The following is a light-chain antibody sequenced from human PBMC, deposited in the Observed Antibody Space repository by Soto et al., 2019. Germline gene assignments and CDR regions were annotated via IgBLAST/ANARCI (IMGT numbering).Light chain of an antibody. CDR3: QQYSSLPHT. J-gene: IGKJ2*01. CDR2: GIS. CDR1: QSVSNRY. V-gene: IGKV3-20*01. Sequence: ESVLTQSPGTLSLSPGDRATLSCRASQSVSNRYFAWYQQKPGQAPRLLIYGISNRATGIPDRFSGSGSGTDFTLTSSRLEPEDFVLYYCQQYSSLPHTFGHGTKLEV.